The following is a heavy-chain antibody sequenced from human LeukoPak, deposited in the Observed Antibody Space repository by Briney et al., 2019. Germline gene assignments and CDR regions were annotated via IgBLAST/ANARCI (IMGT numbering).Heavy chain of an antibody. V-gene: IGHV4-34*01. CDR3: ARRKGSSTNWFDP. D-gene: IGHD6-13*01. CDR1: GGSFSGYY. CDR2: IYYSGNT. J-gene: IGHJ5*02. Sequence: SETLSLTCAVYGGSFSGYYWSWIRQPPGKGLEWIGSIYYSGNTYYNPSLKSRVTISVDASKNQFSLKLSSVTAADTAVYYCARRKGSSTNWFDPWGQGTLVTVSS.